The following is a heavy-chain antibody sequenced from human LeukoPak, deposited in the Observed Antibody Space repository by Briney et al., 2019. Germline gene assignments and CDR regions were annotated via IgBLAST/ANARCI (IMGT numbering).Heavy chain of an antibody. CDR1: GFTFDDYA. CDR3: ARETDSTLFDY. CDR2: ISWNSGSI. J-gene: IGHJ4*02. Sequence: QSGGSPRLSCAASGFTFDDYAMHWVRHAPGKGLEWVSGISWNSGSIGYADSVKGRFTISRDNARNSLDLQMDILRAEDTAVYYCARETDSTLFDYWGQGTLVTVSS. V-gene: IGHV3-9*01. D-gene: IGHD2-2*01.